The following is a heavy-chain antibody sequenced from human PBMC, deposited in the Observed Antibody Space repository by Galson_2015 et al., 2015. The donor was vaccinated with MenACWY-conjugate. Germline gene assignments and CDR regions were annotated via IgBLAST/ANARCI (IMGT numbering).Heavy chain of an antibody. CDR1: GFTFSNYG. D-gene: IGHD6-19*01. Sequence: SLRLSCAASGFTFSNYGMNWVRQAPGKGLEWVSYIGGSSSTMFHADSVKGRFTISRDNAKNSLYLQMNSLRGEDTAVYYCARVNSAWYPFDYRGQGILVTVSS. CDR2: IGGSSSTM. V-gene: IGHV3-48*01. J-gene: IGHJ4*02. CDR3: ARVNSAWYPFDY.